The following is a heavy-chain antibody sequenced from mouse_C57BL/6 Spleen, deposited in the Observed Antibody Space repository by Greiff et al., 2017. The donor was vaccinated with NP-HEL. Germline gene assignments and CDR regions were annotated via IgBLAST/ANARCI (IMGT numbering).Heavy chain of an antibody. CDR3: AREVEEYYGSSYPYAMDY. Sequence: EVKLQESGPGLVKPSQSLSLTCSVTGYSITSGYYWNWIRQFPGNKLEWMGYISYDGSNNYNPSTKNRISITRDTSKNQFFLKLNSVTTEDTATYYCAREVEEYYGSSYPYAMDYWGQGTSVTVSS. CDR1: GYSITSGYY. D-gene: IGHD1-1*01. J-gene: IGHJ4*01. V-gene: IGHV3-6*01. CDR2: ISYDGSN.